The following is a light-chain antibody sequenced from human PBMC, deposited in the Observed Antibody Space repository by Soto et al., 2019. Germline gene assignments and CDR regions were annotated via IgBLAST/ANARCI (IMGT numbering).Light chain of an antibody. CDR2: GNS. CDR1: SSNIGAGYD. J-gene: IGLJ1*01. Sequence: SVLTQPPSVSGAPGQRVTISCTGSSSNIGAGYDVHWYQQLPGTAPKLLIYGNSNRPSGAPDRFSGSKSGTSASLAITGLQAEDEADYYCQSYDSSLSGYVFGTGTKLTVL. CDR3: QSYDSSLSGYV. V-gene: IGLV1-40*01.